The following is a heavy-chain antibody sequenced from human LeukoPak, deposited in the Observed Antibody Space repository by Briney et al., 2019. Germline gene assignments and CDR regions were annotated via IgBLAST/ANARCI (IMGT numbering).Heavy chain of an antibody. J-gene: IGHJ4*02. D-gene: IGHD3-22*01. CDR3: ARGPDYYDSSGLDY. V-gene: IGHV4-59*01. CDR2: IYYSGST. Sequence: SETLSLTCTVSGGSISSYYWSWIRQPPGKGLEWIGYIYYSGSTNYNPSLKSRVTISVDTSKNQFSLKLSSVTAADTAVYYCARGPDYYDSSGLDYWGQGTLVTVSS. CDR1: GGSISSYY.